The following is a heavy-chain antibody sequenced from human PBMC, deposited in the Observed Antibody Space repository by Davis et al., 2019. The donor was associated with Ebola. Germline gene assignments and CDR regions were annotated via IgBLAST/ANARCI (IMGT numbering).Heavy chain of an antibody. CDR3: AREPGITGTVNWFDP. J-gene: IGHJ5*02. V-gene: IGHV1-2*02. CDR2: INPNSGGT. CDR1: GYTFTGYY. Sequence: ASVKVSCKASGYTFTGYYMHWVRQAPGQGLEWMGWINPNSGGTNYAQKFQGRVTMTRDTSISTAYMELSRLRSDDTAVYYCAREPGITGTVNWFDPWGQGTLVTVSS. D-gene: IGHD1-20*01.